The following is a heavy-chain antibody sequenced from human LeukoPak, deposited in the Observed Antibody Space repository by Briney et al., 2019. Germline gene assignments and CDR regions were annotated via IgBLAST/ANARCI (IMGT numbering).Heavy chain of an antibody. V-gene: IGHV3-30-3*01. CDR3: ARKSSSTWLIDY. CDR2: VSYDGSNK. J-gene: IGHJ4*02. CDR1: GFTFSSYA. Sequence: PGESLKISCTASGFTFSSYAIHWVRQAPGKGLEWVAVVSYDGSNKYYADSVRGRFTISRDNSKNTLYLQMNSLTAEDTAVYYCARKSSSTWLIDYWGQGTLVTVSS. D-gene: IGHD6-13*01.